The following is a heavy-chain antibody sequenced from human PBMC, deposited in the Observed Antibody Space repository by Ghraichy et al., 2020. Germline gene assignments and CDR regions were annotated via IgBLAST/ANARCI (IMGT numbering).Heavy chain of an antibody. CDR2: IYASGSS. CDR1: GASIGSGGDF. J-gene: IGHJ4*02. CDR3: ARGVFDTSGYDN. Sequence: LSLTCTVSGASIGSGGDFWGWIRQHPGKGLEWIVYIYASGSSYYNPSLRSRTTLSIDTSENQFSLKLTSVTAADTAVYFCARGVFDTSGYDNWGQGTLVTVSS. V-gene: IGHV4-31*03. D-gene: IGHD3-22*01.